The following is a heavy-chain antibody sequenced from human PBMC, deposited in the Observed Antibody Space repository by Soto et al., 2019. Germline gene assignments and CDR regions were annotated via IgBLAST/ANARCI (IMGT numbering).Heavy chain of an antibody. CDR1: GFTFSSYA. D-gene: IGHD4-4*01. J-gene: IGHJ4*02. V-gene: IGHV3-23*01. CDR3: AKSSRPPMTTVTTFDY. CDR2: ISGSVGST. Sequence: QPWGSLRLSCAASGFTFSSYAMSCVRQAPWRGPEWVSSISGSVGSTYYADSVKGRFTISRDNSKNTLYLQMNSLRAEDTAVYYCAKSSRPPMTTVTTFDYWGQGTLVTVSS.